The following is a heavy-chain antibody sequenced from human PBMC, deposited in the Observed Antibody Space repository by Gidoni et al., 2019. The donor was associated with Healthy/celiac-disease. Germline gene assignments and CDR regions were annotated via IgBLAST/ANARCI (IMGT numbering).Heavy chain of an antibody. Sequence: QVTLKESGPVLVKPTETLTLTCTVSGFSLSNTRMGVSWIRQPPGKALEWLAHIFSNDEKSYSTSLKSRLTISKDTSKSQVVLTMTNMDPVDTATYYCARIKKYYDFWSGPDGWFDPWGQGTLVTVSS. CDR1: GFSLSNTRMG. D-gene: IGHD3-3*01. CDR2: IFSNDEK. V-gene: IGHV2-26*01. J-gene: IGHJ5*02. CDR3: ARIKKYYDFWSGPDGWFDP.